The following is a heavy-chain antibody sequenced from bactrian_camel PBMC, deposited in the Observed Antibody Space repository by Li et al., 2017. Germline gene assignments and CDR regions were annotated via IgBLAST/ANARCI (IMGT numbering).Heavy chain of an antibody. J-gene: IGHJ6*01. CDR2: IYTDAGSS. V-gene: IGHV3S1*01. Sequence: QVQLVESGGGSVQAGGSLRLSCVASLSTISRRCWGWFRQAPGKEREFVAGIYTDAGSSHYSESVKGRFTISQDNAKNIIYLQMSSLTPDDTAMYYCAAGTRIIVGDYCDGITAWGQGTQVTV. D-gene: IGHD3*01. CDR3: AAGTRIIVGDYCDGITA. CDR1: LSTISRRC.